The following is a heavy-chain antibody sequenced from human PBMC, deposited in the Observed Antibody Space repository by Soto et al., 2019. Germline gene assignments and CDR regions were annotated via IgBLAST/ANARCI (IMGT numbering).Heavy chain of an antibody. V-gene: IGHV3-21*01. CDR3: AREDSIIIPAGSDF. CDR1: GFAFNNYG. J-gene: IGHJ4*02. CDR2: ISKSDYT. D-gene: IGHD2-2*01. Sequence: GGSLRLSCTVSGFAFNNYGISWVRQAPGKGLEWVSSISKSDYTYYSDSVKGRFTISRDNAKNSVSLQMNTLRVEDTAVYYCAREDSIIIPAGSDFWGQGTLVTVSS.